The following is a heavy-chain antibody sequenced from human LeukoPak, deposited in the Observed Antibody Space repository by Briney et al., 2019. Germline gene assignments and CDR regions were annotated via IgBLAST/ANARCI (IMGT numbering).Heavy chain of an antibody. D-gene: IGHD3-9*01. CDR2: ISSSGSTI. Sequence: GGSLRLSCAASGFTFSDYYMSWIRQAPGKGLEWVSYISSSGSTIYYADSVKGRFTISRDNAKNSLYLQMNSLRAEDTAVYYCARDILTGSIAAFDIWGQGTMVTVSS. V-gene: IGHV3-11*01. CDR1: GFTFSDYY. J-gene: IGHJ3*02. CDR3: ARDILTGSIAAFDI.